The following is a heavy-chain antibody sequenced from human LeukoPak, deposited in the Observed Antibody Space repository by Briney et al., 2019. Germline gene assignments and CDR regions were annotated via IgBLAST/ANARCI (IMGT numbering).Heavy chain of an antibody. V-gene: IGHV1-2*02. CDR1: GYTFTGYH. CDR3: ARDRLGYCTNGVCYTKYYFDY. Sequence: ASVKVSCKASGYTFTGYHMHWVRQAPGQGLEWMGWINPNSGGTNYAQKFQGRVTMTRDTSISTAYMELSRLRSDDTAVYYCARDRLGYCTNGVCYTKYYFDYWGQGTLVTVSS. J-gene: IGHJ4*02. CDR2: INPNSGGT. D-gene: IGHD2-8*01.